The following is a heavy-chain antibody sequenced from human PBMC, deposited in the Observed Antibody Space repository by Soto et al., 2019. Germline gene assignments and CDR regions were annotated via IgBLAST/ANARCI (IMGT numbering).Heavy chain of an antibody. D-gene: IGHD4-17*01. CDR2: FFYGGNT. J-gene: IGHJ4*02. CDR3: ARGPSYSDSYFDY. Sequence: SETLSLTCTVSGGSINNYLWSWIRQPPGKGLEWIGDFFYGGNTNYNPSLRSRVTFSVDNSKNTVYLQMNSLRLEDTAVYYCARGPSYSDSYFDYWGQGTLVTVSS. V-gene: IGHV4-59*01. CDR1: GGSINNYL.